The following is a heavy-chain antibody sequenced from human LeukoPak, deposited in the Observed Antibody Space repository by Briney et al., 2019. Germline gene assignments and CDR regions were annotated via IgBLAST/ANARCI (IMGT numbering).Heavy chain of an antibody. J-gene: IGHJ5*02. CDR2: IWYDGSNK. CDR1: GFTFSDYG. CDR3: AREVLVYTAMVGFDP. D-gene: IGHD5-18*01. V-gene: IGHV3-33*01. Sequence: GRSLRLSCAASGFTFSDYGMHWVRQAPGKGLEWVAVIWYDGSNKYYADSAKGRFTISRDNSKNTLYMQMNSLRGEDTAVYYCAREVLVYTAMVGFDPWGQGTLVTVSS.